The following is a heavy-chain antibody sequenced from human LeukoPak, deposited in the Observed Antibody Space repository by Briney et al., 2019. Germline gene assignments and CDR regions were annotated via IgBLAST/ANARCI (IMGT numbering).Heavy chain of an antibody. J-gene: IGHJ5*02. Sequence: GGSLRLSCAASGFTFSSYWMSWVRQAPGKGLEWVANIKQDGSEKYYVDSVKGRFTISRDNAKNSLYLQMNSLRAEDTAVYYCARDKDSIVVVPAASNWFDPWGQGTLVTVSS. V-gene: IGHV3-7*01. CDR2: IKQDGSEK. CDR3: ARDKDSIVVVPAASNWFDP. CDR1: GFTFSSYW. D-gene: IGHD2-2*01.